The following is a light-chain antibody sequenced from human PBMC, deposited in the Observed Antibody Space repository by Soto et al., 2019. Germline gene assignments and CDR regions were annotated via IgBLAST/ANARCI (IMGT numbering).Light chain of an antibody. J-gene: IGLJ1*01. CDR2: EVS. V-gene: IGLV2-8*01. Sequence: SLLTQPPSASGSLGQSVTISCTGTASNVGGYNYVSWYQQHPGKAPKLMIYEVSKRPSGVPDRFSGSKSGNTASLTVSGLQAEDEADYYCSSYAGSNNLYVFGTGTKVTVL. CDR3: SSYAGSNNLYV. CDR1: ASNVGGYNY.